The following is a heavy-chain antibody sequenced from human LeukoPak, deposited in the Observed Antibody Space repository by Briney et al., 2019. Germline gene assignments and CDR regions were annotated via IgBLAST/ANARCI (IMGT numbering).Heavy chain of an antibody. CDR2: ISSSSSTI. CDR3: XXXXXSSSWHGRPIYAFDI. CDR1: GFTFSSYS. Sequence: GGSLRLSCAASGFTFSSYSMNWVRQAPGKGLEWVSYISSSSSTIYYADSVKGRFTISRDNAKNSLYLQMNSLRAEDTAVYYXXXXXXSSSWHGRPIYAFDIWGQGTMVTVSS. J-gene: IGHJ3*02. D-gene: IGHD6-13*01. V-gene: IGHV3-48*01.